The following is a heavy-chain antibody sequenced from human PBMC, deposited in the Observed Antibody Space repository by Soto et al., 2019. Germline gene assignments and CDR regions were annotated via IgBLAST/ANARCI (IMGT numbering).Heavy chain of an antibody. D-gene: IGHD3-9*01. J-gene: IGHJ6*02. CDR2: IYYSGST. CDR1: GGSISSGGYY. CDR3: ARDRRSLTCYFYYGMDV. V-gene: IGHV4-31*03. Sequence: QVQLQESGPGLVKPSQTLSLTCTVSGGSISSGGYYWRWIRQHPGKGLEWIGYIYYSGSTYYNPSLKSRVTISVDTSKNQFSLKLSSVTAADTAVYYCARDRRSLTCYFYYGMDVWGQGTTVTVSS.